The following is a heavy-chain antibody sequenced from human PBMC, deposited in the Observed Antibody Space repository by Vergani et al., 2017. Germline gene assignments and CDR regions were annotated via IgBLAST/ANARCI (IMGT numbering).Heavy chain of an antibody. CDR2: ICTAGDT. V-gene: IGHV3-13*01. Sequence: EVQLVESGGGLVQPGGSLRLSCAASRFTFSSYDMHWVRQATGKGLEWVSTICTAGDTYYPGSVEGRFTISRENAKNSLYLQMNNLRAGDTAVYYCAREPNSNSYYYYYMDVWGKGTTVTVSS. CDR1: RFTFSSYD. CDR3: AREPNSNSYYYYYMDV. J-gene: IGHJ6*03.